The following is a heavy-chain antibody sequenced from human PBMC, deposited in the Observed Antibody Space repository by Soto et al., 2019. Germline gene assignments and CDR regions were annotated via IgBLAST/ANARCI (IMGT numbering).Heavy chain of an antibody. CDR1: GGSISSCRYY. V-gene: IGHV4-30-4*01. J-gene: IGHJ4*02. D-gene: IGHD5-18*01. Sequence: QVQLQESGPGLAKPSQTLSLTCTVSGGSISSCRYYRSWIRQPPGKGLERIGYIYYSWSTHYNPSLNRRLTSTVGTSIDQSSLKLSSVTASDTAVYYCASNSYGYSFYDYWGQVALVTVSS. CDR2: IYYSWST. CDR3: ASNSYGYSFYDY.